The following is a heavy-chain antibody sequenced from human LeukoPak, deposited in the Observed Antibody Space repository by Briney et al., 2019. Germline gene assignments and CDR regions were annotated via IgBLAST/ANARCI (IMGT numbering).Heavy chain of an antibody. CDR3: ARGGFGYCSSTSCPRGYYGMDV. V-gene: IGHV4-4*07. D-gene: IGHD2-2*01. Sequence: PSETLSLTCTVSGGSISSYYWSWIRQPAGEGLEWIGRIYTSGSTNYNPSLKSRVTMSVDTSKNQFSLKLSSVTAADTAVYYCARGGFGYCSSTSCPRGYYGMDVWGQGTTVTVSS. CDR2: IYTSGST. J-gene: IGHJ6*02. CDR1: GGSISSYY.